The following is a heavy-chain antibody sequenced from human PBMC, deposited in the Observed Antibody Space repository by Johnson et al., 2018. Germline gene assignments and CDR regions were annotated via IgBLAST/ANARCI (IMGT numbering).Heavy chain of an antibody. Sequence: QVQLVQSGAEVKKPGSSVKVSCKASGGTFSSYAISWVRQAPGQGLEWMGGIIPIFGTANYAQKFQGRVTIPADESTNTAYMGLSSLRSEDTAVYYCARDEQANYYYYYGMDVWGQGTTVTVSS. CDR3: ARDEQANYYYYYGMDV. CDR1: GGTFSSYA. J-gene: IGHJ6*02. D-gene: IGHD1/OR15-1a*01. V-gene: IGHV1-69*12. CDR2: IIPIFGTA.